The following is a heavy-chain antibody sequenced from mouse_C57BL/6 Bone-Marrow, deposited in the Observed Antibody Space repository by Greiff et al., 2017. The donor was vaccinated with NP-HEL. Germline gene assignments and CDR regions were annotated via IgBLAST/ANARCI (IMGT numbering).Heavy chain of an antibody. CDR3: ARREIYYYGSSYWYFDV. CDR1: GYTFTSYW. CDR2: IYPSDSET. Sequence: VKLQQPGAELVRPGSSVKLSCKASGYTFTSYWMDWVKQRPGQGLEWIGNIYPSDSETHYNQKFKDKATLTVDKSSSTAYMQLSSLTSEDSAVYYCARREIYYYGSSYWYFDVWGTGTTVTVSS. D-gene: IGHD1-1*01. V-gene: IGHV1-61*01. J-gene: IGHJ1*03.